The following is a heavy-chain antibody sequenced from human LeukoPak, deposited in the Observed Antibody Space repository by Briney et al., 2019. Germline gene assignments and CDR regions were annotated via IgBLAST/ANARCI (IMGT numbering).Heavy chain of an antibody. J-gene: IGHJ6*02. CDR3: ARIHEVVPAKGMDV. CDR1: GYTFTGYY. Sequence: GASVKVSCKASGYTFTGYYMHWVRQAPGQGLEWMGWINPNSGGTNYAQKFQGRVTMTRDTSISTAYMELSRLRSDDTAVYYCARIHEVVPAKGMDVWGQGTTVTVSS. D-gene: IGHD2-2*01. CDR2: INPNSGGT. V-gene: IGHV1-2*02.